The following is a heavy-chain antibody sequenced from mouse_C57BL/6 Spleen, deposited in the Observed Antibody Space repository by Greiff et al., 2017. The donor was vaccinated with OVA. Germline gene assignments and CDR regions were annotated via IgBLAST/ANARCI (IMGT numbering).Heavy chain of an antibody. D-gene: IGHD2-4*01. CDR2: IWRGGST. Sequence: VQLVESGPGLVQPSQSLSITCTVSGFSLTSYGVHWVRQSPGKGLEWLGVIWRGGSTDYNAAFMSRLSITKDNSKSQVFFKMNSLQADDTAIYYCAKKGGYDYVSYYAMDYWGQGTSVTVSS. J-gene: IGHJ4*01. CDR1: GFSLTSYG. CDR3: AKKGGYDYVSYYAMDY. V-gene: IGHV2-5*01.